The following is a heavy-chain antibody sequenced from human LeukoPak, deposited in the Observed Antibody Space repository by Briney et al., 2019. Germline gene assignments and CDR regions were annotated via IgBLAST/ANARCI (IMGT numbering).Heavy chain of an antibody. CDR2: INHSGST. CDR1: GGSFSGYY. CDR3: ARGYSSSWGYFDY. V-gene: IGHV4-34*01. D-gene: IGHD6-13*01. Sequence: PSETLSLTCAVYGGSFSGYYWSWIRQPPGKGLEWIGEINHSGSTNYNPSLKSRVTISVDTSKNQFSLKLSSVTAADTAVYYCARGYSSSWGYFDYWGQGTLVTVSS. J-gene: IGHJ4*02.